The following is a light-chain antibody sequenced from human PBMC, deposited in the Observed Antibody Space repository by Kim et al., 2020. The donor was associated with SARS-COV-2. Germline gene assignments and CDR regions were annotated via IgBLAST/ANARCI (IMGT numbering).Light chain of an antibody. CDR3: MQALQTPRT. V-gene: IGKV2-28*01. Sequence: DIVMTQSTLSLPVTPGEPASISCRSSQSLLHSNGDNYVDWYLQKPGQSPQLLIYLNSNRASGVPDRFSGSGSGTDFTLKISRVEAEDVGVYFCMQALQTPRTFGRGTKLEI. CDR1: QSLLHSNGDNY. CDR2: LNS. J-gene: IGKJ2*01.